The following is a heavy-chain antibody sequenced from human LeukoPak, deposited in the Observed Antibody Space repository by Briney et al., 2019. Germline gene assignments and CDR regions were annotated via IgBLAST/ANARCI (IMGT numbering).Heavy chain of an antibody. Sequence: GGSLRLSCAASGFTFSSYAMHWVRQAPGKGLEWVSFIQYDGSHEYYADSVKGRFTISRDNAKNSLYLQMNSLRAEDTAVYYCARDYGGSSPFDYWGQGTLVTVSS. CDR3: ARDYGGSSPFDY. D-gene: IGHD4-23*01. V-gene: IGHV3-30*04. J-gene: IGHJ4*02. CDR1: GFTFSSYA. CDR2: IQYDGSHE.